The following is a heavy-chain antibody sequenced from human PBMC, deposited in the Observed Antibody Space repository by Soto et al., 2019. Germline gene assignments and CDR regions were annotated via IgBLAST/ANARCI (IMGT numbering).Heavy chain of an antibody. D-gene: IGHD6-13*01. Sequence: QVQLVESGGGLVKPGGSLRLSCAVSGFTFSDYYMTWIRQAPGKGLEWVSYIRSSTSHTNYADSVKGRSTISRDNAKNSLFMQRNSLRAEDTAVYYCARGRGAAADYFDFWGQGTLATVSS. CDR2: IRSSTSHT. J-gene: IGHJ4*02. CDR3: ARGRGAAADYFDF. CDR1: GFTFSDYY. V-gene: IGHV3-11*05.